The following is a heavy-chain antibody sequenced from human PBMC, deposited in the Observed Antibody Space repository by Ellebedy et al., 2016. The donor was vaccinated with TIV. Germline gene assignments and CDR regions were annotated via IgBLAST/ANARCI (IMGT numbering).Heavy chain of an antibody. CDR2: ISSNGGST. CDR3: AKAGVGATTVLGDWFDP. J-gene: IGHJ5*02. Sequence: GGSLRLSCSASGFTFSSYAMHWVRQAPGKGLEYVSAISSNGGSTYYADSVKGRFTISRDNSKNTLYLQMNSLRAEDTALYYCAKAGVGATTVLGDWFDPWGQGTLVTVSS. V-gene: IGHV3-64D*09. D-gene: IGHD1-26*01. CDR1: GFTFSSYA.